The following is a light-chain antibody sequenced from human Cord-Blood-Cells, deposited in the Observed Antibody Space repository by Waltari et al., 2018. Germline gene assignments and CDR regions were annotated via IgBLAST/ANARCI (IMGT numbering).Light chain of an antibody. CDR1: QSVLYSSNNKNY. V-gene: IGKV4-1*01. J-gene: IGKJ2*01. CDR2: WAC. Sequence: DIVMTQSPDSLAVSLGERATINCKSSQSVLYSSNNKNYLAGYQQKPGQPPKLLIEWACTGEYGGPDLVSGGGSGTDFTLTIRSLQAEDVGGYYCQQYYSTPYTFCQGTKLEIK. CDR3: QQYYSTPYT.